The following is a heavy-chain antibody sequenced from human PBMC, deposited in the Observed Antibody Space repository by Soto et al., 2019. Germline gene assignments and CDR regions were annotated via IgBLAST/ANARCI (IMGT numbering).Heavy chain of an antibody. J-gene: IGHJ6*02. V-gene: IGHV3-53*01. CDR1: GFTVGSTY. D-gene: IGHD3-9*01. Sequence: SLRLSGAASGFTVGSTYMGWVRQAPGGGLGWDSVIYSDGNPYYADSVKGRFTITRENSNNTLYLHMNNLRAEDTAVYYCARSTYYEILTGSYYYYAMDVWGQGTTVTVSS. CDR3: ARSTYYEILTGSYYYYAMDV. CDR2: IYSDGNP.